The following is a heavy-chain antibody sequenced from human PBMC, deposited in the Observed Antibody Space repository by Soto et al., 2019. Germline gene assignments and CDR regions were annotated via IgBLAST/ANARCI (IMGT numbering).Heavy chain of an antibody. Sequence: QVQLVESGGGVVQPGRSLRLSCAASGFTFSSYGMHWVRQAPGKWLEWVAVIWYDGSNKYYADSVKGRFTISRDNSKNTLYLQMNSLRAEDTAVYYCARDHRHIVVVTAGTLDAFDIWGQGTMVTVSS. CDR1: GFTFSSYG. D-gene: IGHD2-21*02. V-gene: IGHV3-33*01. J-gene: IGHJ3*02. CDR3: ARDHRHIVVVTAGTLDAFDI. CDR2: IWYDGSNK.